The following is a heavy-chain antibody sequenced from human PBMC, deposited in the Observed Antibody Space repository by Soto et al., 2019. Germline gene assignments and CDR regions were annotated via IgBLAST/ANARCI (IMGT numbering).Heavy chain of an antibody. D-gene: IGHD3-10*01. V-gene: IGHV4-39*02. Sequence: SETLSLTCTVSGGSISSGSYFWGWIRQPPGKGLEWIGSMYYTGTTDYNPSLESRVTILLETSKNRFSLTLTSVTAADTAVYYCARLRHYDSATYDPFDPWGQGTLVTVSS. J-gene: IGHJ5*02. CDR2: MYYTGTT. CDR1: GGSISSGSYF. CDR3: ARLRHYDSATYDPFDP.